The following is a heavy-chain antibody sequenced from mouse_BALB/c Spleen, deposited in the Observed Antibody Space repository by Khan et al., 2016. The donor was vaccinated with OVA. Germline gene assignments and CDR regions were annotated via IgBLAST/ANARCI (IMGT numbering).Heavy chain of an antibody. CDR2: IYYSGSI. J-gene: IGHJ4*01. CDR1: GYSITSGYS. D-gene: IGHD2-1*01. V-gene: IGHV3-1*02. CDR3: ARDCNYMDY. Sequence: VQLQESGPDLVKPSQSLSLTCTVTGYSITSGYSWHWIRQFPGNKLEWMGYIYYSGSINNNPSLKSRISITRDTSKNPFFLQLTSVTTEDAATYYCARDCNYMDYWGRGTSVTVSS.